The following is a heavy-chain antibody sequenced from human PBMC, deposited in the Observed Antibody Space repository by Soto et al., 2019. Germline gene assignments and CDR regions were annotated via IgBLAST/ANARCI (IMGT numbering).Heavy chain of an antibody. CDR3: ARVNDLPYYYYWLDV. Sequence: QVQLVQSGAEVKKPGASGKLSCKASGYTCTTYYIHWVRQSPGQGLAWMGIINPSSGSAGYAQKFPVSVTMTMDTPTNTFYMELSSLRSEDTAVYYCARVNDLPYYYYWLDVWCQGTTVTVSS. CDR1: GYTCTTYY. J-gene: IGHJ6*02. V-gene: IGHV1-46*03. CDR2: INPSSGSA. D-gene: IGHD3-16*01.